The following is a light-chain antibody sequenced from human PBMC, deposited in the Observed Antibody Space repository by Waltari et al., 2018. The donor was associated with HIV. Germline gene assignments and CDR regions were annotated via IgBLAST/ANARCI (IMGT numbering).Light chain of an antibody. CDR3: RSYARTRRWV. J-gene: IGLJ3*02. Sequence: QSVLTQLAPASAAPGTPITISCTATASDFADYNYVPCYLHQQGKAPQLVLYDVTNRPSGIYQCFAASTGGATAFLTISGHPSEEAAYYCARSYARTRRWVFGGGTKVTV. CDR1: ASDFADYNY. CDR2: DVT. V-gene: IGLV2-14*03.